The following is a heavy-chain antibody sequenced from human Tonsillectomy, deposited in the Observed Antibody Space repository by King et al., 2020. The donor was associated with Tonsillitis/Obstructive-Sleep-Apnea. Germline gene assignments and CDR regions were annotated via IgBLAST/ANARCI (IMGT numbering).Heavy chain of an antibody. J-gene: IGHJ4*02. Sequence: VQLQQWGAGLLKPSETLSLTCAVYGGSFSGYYWSWIRQPPGKGLEWIGEINHSGSTNYNPSLKSRVTISVDTSKNQFSLKLSSVTAADTAVYYCATGSVDSAAAGPFWYWGQGTLVTVSS. D-gene: IGHD6-13*01. CDR3: ATGSVDSAAAGPFWY. CDR1: GGSFSGYY. CDR2: INHSGST. V-gene: IGHV4-34*01.